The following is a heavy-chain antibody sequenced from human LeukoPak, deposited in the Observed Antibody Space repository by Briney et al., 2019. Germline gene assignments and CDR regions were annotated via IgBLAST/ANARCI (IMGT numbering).Heavy chain of an antibody. CDR3: ARDLIVVVPAAEYNWFDP. V-gene: IGHV1-2*02. CDR2: INPNSGGT. Sequence: ASVKVSCKAFGYTFTGYYMHWVRQAPGQGLEWMGWINPNSGGTNYAQKFQGRVTMTRDTSISTAYMELSRLRSDDTAVYYCARDLIVVVPAAEYNWFDPWGQGTLVTVSS. J-gene: IGHJ5*02. D-gene: IGHD2-2*01. CDR1: GYTFTGYY.